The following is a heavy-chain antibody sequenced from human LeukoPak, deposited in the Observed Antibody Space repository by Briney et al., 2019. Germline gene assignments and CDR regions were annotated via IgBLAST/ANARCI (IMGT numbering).Heavy chain of an antibody. J-gene: IGHJ4*02. V-gene: IGHV1-2*02. CDR1: GYTFTGYY. Sequence: GASVKVSCKASGYTFTGYYMHWVRQAPGQGLEWMGWINPNSGGTNYAQKFQGRVTMTRDTSISTAYMELSRLRSDDTAVYYCARGLRGATGIVVVPAAPIDYWGQGTLVTVSS. CDR3: ARGLRGATGIVVVPAAPIDY. CDR2: INPNSGGT. D-gene: IGHD2-2*01.